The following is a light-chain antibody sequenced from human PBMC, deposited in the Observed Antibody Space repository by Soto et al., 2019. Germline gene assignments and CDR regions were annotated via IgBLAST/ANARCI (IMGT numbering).Light chain of an antibody. Sequence: QSALTQPASVSGSPRQSITISCTGASSDVGSYTYVSWYQQHPGKAPKLMIYEVNNRPSGVSNRFSGSKSGNTASLTISGLQAEDEADYYCNSYTSNNTQVFGTGTKLTVL. CDR3: NSYTSNNTQV. V-gene: IGLV2-14*01. CDR2: EVN. J-gene: IGLJ1*01. CDR1: SSDVGSYTY.